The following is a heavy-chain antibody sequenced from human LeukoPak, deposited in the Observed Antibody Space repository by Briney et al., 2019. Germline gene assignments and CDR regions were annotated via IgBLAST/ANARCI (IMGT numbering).Heavy chain of an antibody. CDR1: GGSFSGYY. J-gene: IGHJ6*02. D-gene: IGHD3-10*01. V-gene: IGHV4-34*01. Sequence: SETLSLTCAVYGGSFSGYYWSWIRQPPGKGLEWIGEINHSGSTNYNPSLKSRVTISVDTSKNRFSLKLSSVTAADTAVYYCARKNGYYGSGSSAHYYYYYGMDVWGQGTTVTVSS. CDR2: INHSGST. CDR3: ARKNGYYGSGSSAHYYYYYGMDV.